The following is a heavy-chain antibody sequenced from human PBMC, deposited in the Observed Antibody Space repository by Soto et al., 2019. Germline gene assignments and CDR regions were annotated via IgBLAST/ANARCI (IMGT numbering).Heavy chain of an antibody. J-gene: IGHJ4*02. Sequence: AAVKVSCKASGYTFTGYYMHWVRQAPGQGLEWMGRINPNSGGTNYAQKFQGRVTMTRDTSISTAYMELSRLRSDDTAVYYCARVSTDSDTAMVFDYWGQGTLVTSPQ. V-gene: IGHV1-2*06. CDR2: INPNSGGT. CDR3: ARVSTDSDTAMVFDY. D-gene: IGHD5-18*01. CDR1: GYTFTGYY.